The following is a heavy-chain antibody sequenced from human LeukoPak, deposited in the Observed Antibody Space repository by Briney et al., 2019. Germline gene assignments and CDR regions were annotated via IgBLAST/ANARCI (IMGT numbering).Heavy chain of an antibody. J-gene: IGHJ5*02. D-gene: IGHD3-10*01. CDR2: IKHSGST. CDR3: ARGGYYGSGNDFRFDP. V-gene: IGHV4-34*01. CDR1: SGSFSGYY. Sequence: PSETLSLTCAVYSGSFSGYYWSWIRQPPGKGLEWIGEIKHSGSTNYNPSLKSRVTISEDTSKNQFSLKLSSVTAADTAIYYCARGGYYGSGNDFRFDPWGQGTLVTVSS.